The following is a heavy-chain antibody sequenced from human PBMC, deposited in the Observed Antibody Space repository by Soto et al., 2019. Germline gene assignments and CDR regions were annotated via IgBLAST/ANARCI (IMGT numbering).Heavy chain of an antibody. V-gene: IGHV1-3*05. CDR1: GYTFTNYA. Sequence: QVQLVQSGAEEKKPGASVKVSCKASGYTFTNYAMHWVRQAPGQRLEWMGWINAGNGNTKYSQKYQGRVTITRDTSASTAYMELRSLRSEDTAVYYCAWGFRLWFDPWGQGPLVTVSS. CDR2: INAGNGNT. D-gene: IGHD7-27*01. J-gene: IGHJ5*02. CDR3: AWGFRLWFDP.